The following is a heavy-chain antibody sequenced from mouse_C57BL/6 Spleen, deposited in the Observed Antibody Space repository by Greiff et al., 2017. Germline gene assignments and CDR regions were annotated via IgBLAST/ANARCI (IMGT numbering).Heavy chain of an antibody. CDR3: TRGRWLLRFPYWYFDV. Sequence: EVNLVESGGGLVQPGGSMKLSCAASGFTFSDAWMDWVRQSPEKGLEWVAEIRNKANNHATYYAESVKGRFTISRDDSKSSVYLQMNSLRAEDTGIYYCTRGRWLLRFPYWYFDVWGTGTTVTVSS. V-gene: IGHV6-6*01. CDR2: IRNKANNHAT. D-gene: IGHD2-3*01. J-gene: IGHJ1*03. CDR1: GFTFSDAW.